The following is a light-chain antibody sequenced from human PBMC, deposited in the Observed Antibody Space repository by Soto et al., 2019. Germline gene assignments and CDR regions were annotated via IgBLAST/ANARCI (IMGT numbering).Light chain of an antibody. CDR2: GAS. CDR3: QQYGSSPGT. J-gene: IGKJ1*01. CDR1: QSVSSSY. Sequence: EIVMTQSPDTLYVSPGERATLSCRASQSVSSSYLAWYQQKPGQAPRLLIYGASSRATGIPDRFSGSGSGTDFTLTISRLEPEDFAVYYCQQYGSSPGTFGQGTKVDIK. V-gene: IGKV3-20*01.